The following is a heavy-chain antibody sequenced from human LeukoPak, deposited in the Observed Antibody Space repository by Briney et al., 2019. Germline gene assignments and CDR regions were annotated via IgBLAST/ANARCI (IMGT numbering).Heavy chain of an antibody. CDR2: ISSRSTTI. J-gene: IGHJ4*02. V-gene: IGHV3-48*01. CDR3: AREAVAGRGFDY. Sequence: GGSLRLSCAASGFTFSTYSMTWVRQAPGKGLEWVSYISSRSTTIYYADSMRGRFTVSRDNAKNALYLQVNNLRVEDTALYYCAREAVAGRGFDYWGQGALVTVSS. D-gene: IGHD6-19*01. CDR1: GFTFSTYS.